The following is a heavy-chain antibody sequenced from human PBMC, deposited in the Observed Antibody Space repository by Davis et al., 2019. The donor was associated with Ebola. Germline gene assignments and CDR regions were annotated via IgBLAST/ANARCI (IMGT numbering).Heavy chain of an antibody. Sequence: SETLSLTCAVYGGSFSGYYWSWIRQPPGKGLEWIGEINHSGSTNYNPSLKSRVTTSVDTSKNQFSLKLSSVTAADTAVYYCARGDFDWLRVGMDVWGQGTTVTVSS. CDR3: ARGDFDWLRVGMDV. CDR1: GGSFSGYY. J-gene: IGHJ6*02. D-gene: IGHD3-9*01. V-gene: IGHV4-34*01. CDR2: INHSGST.